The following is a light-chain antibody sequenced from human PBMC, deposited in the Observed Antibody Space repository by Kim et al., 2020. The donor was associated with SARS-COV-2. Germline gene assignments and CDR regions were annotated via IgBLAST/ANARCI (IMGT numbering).Light chain of an antibody. CDR2: WAS. CDR3: QQYYSTPRT. CDR1: QSVLYSSNNKNY. J-gene: IGKJ1*01. V-gene: IGKV4-1*01. Sequence: DIVMTQSPDSLAVSLAERATINCKSSQSVLYSSNNKNYLAWYQRKPGQPPKLLIYWASTRESGVPDRFSGSGSGTDFTLTISSLQAEDVAVYYCQQYYSTPRTFGQGTKVDIK.